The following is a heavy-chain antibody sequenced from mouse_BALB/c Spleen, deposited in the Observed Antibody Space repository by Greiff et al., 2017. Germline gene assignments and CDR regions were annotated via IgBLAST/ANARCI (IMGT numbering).Heavy chain of an antibody. Sequence: EVQLQQSGGGLVKPGGSLKLSCAASGFTFSSYAMSWVRQSPEKRLEWVAEISSGGSYTYYPDTVTGRFTISRDNAKNTLYLEMSSLRSEDTAMYYCARVVRGYAMDYWGQGTSVTVSS. CDR2: ISSGGSYT. V-gene: IGHV5-9-4*01. J-gene: IGHJ4*01. D-gene: IGHD1-1*01. CDR1: GFTFSSYA. CDR3: ARVVRGYAMDY.